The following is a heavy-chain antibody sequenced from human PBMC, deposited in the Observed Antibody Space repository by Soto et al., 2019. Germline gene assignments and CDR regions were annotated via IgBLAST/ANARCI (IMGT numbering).Heavy chain of an antibody. Sequence: ASVKVSCKASGYTFTTYAIHWVRQATGRRPEWMGWINTGNGNTYYSQKFQGRATLTRDTSASTAYIELSSPRSEDTALYYCARAPYGASLDYWGQGTLVTVSS. CDR1: GYTFTTYA. CDR2: INTGNGNT. CDR3: ARAPYGASLDY. J-gene: IGHJ4*02. D-gene: IGHD4-17*01. V-gene: IGHV1-3*04.